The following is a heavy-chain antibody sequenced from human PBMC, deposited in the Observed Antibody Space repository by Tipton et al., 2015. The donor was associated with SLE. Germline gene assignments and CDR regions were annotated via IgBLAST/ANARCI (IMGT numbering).Heavy chain of an antibody. J-gene: IGHJ4*02. CDR2: ISYDGSGK. CDR1: GFAFSTYA. Sequence: SLRLSCAASGFAFSTYAMHWVRQAPGKGLEWVAGISYDGSGKNYADSVKGRFTISRDNSKNTLYLQMNSLRAEDTAVYYCAREEYQLLGGTIDYWGQGTLVTVSS. CDR3: AREEYQLLGGTIDY. D-gene: IGHD2-2*01. V-gene: IGHV3-30*04.